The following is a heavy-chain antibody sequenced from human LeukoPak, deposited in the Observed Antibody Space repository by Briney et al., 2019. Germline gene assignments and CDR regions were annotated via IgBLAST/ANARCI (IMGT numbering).Heavy chain of an antibody. CDR3: ARDGSLAMVRGVTYYFDY. CDR2: INSDGSST. D-gene: IGHD3-10*01. V-gene: IGHV3-74*01. J-gene: IGHJ4*02. CDR1: GFTFSSYW. Sequence: GGSLRLSCAASGFTFSSYWMHWVRQAPGKGLVWVSRINSDGSSTSYADSVKGRFTISRDNAKNTLYLQMNSLRAEDTAVYYCARDGSLAMVRGVTYYFDYWGQGTLVTVSS.